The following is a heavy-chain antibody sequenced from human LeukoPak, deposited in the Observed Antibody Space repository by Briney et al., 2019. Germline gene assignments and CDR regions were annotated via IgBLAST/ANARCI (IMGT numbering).Heavy chain of an antibody. CDR3: AKHWDDYSWGSYRYIAY. Sequence: PGGSRRLSCVASGFSFISYAMTGVRHAPGKGLEWASSIRADGGRKSYAESVKVRFTICRDTSKKSLFLQMNSLRAEDTAVYYCAKHWDDYSWGSYRYIAYWGQGTLVTVSS. CDR2: IRADGGRK. J-gene: IGHJ4*02. CDR1: GFSFISYA. V-gene: IGHV3-23*01. D-gene: IGHD3-16*02.